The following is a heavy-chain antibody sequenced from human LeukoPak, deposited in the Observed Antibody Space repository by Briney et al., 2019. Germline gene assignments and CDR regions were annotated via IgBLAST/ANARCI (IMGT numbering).Heavy chain of an antibody. CDR3: ARDPKRDYFDY. Sequence: PSETLSLTCTVSGGSISSSSYYWGWIRQPPGKGLEWIGSIYYSGSTYYNPSLQSRVTISVDTSKNQFSLKLSSVTAADTAVYYCARDPKRDYFDYWGQGTLVTVSS. J-gene: IGHJ4*02. CDR1: GGSISSSSYY. V-gene: IGHV4-39*07. CDR2: IYYSGST.